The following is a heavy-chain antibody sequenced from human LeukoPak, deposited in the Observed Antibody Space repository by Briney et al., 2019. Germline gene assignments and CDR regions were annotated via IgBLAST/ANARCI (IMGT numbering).Heavy chain of an antibody. Sequence: GASVKVSCKASGYTFTSYGISWVRQAPGQGLEWMGWISAYNGNTNYAQKLQGRVTMTTDTSTSTAYMELRSLRSDDTAVYYCARDGVAAAFKEIFDYWGQGTLVTVSS. CDR1: GYTFTSYG. CDR3: ARDGVAAAFKEIFDY. D-gene: IGHD6-13*01. CDR2: ISAYNGNT. V-gene: IGHV1-18*01. J-gene: IGHJ4*02.